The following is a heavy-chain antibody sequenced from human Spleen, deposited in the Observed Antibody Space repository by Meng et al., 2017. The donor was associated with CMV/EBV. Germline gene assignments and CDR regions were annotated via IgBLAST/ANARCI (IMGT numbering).Heavy chain of an antibody. D-gene: IGHD3-3*01. V-gene: IGHV3-7*01. Sequence: GGSLRLSCAASGLTFSSYWMSWVRQAPGKWLEWVANIKQDGSEKYYVDSVKGRFTISRDNAKNSLYLQMNSLRVEDTAIYYCARDRLSPFYDSGSGAHATTHGVDVWGQGATVTVSS. J-gene: IGHJ6*02. CDR2: IKQDGSEK. CDR3: ARDRLSPFYDSGSGAHATTHGVDV. CDR1: GLTFSSYW.